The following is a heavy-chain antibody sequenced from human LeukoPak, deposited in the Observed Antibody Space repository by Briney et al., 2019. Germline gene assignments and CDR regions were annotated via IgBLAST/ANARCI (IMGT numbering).Heavy chain of an antibody. CDR2: ISYDGSNK. D-gene: IGHD3-3*01. J-gene: IGHJ3*02. CDR1: GFTFSSYA. Sequence: GRSLRLSCAASGFTFSSYAMHWVRQAPGKGLEWVAVISYDGSNKYYADSVKGRFTISRDNSKNTLYLQMNSLRAEDTAVYYCASEIVLRFLEWLSDAFDIWGQGTMVTVSS. CDR3: ASEIVLRFLEWLSDAFDI. V-gene: IGHV3-30-3*01.